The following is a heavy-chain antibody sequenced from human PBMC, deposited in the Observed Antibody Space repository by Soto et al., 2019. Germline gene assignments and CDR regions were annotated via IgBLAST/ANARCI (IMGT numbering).Heavy chain of an antibody. CDR2: INHSGST. J-gene: IGHJ4*02. CDR3: ARKSLLRMYYYDSSGYYYFDY. CDR1: GGSFSGYY. D-gene: IGHD3-22*01. V-gene: IGHV4-34*01. Sequence: QVQLQQWGAGLLKPSETLSLTCAVYGGSFSGYYWSWIRQPPGKGLEWIGEINHSGSTNYNPSLKNRVTISVDTCKNQFSLKLSSVTAADTAVYYCARKSLLRMYYYDSSGYYYFDYWGQGTLVTVSS.